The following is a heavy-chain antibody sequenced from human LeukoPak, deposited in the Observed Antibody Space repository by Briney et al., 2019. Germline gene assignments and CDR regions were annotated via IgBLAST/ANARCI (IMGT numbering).Heavy chain of an antibody. J-gene: IGHJ4*02. V-gene: IGHV1-2*06. CDR2: INPNSGGT. CDR1: GYTFTGYY. D-gene: IGHD6-6*01. CDR3: ARTAARRFDY. Sequence: ASVKVSCKASGYTFTGYYMHWVRQAPGQGLEWMGRINPNSGGTNYAQKFQGRVTMTRDTSTSTVYMELSSLRSDDTAVYYCARTAARRFDYWGQGTLVTVSS.